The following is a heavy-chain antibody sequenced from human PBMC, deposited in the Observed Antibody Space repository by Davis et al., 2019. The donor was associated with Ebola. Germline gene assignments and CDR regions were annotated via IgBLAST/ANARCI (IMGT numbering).Heavy chain of an antibody. J-gene: IGHJ4*02. CDR3: ASEIGYSGYPRGDYFDY. D-gene: IGHD5-12*01. V-gene: IGHV4-61*01. CDR1: GGSVSSGSYY. Sequence: MPSETLSLTCTVSGGSVSSGSYYWSWIRQPPGKGLEWIGYIYYSGSTNYNPSLKSRVTISVDTSKNQFSLKLSSVTAADTAVYYCASEIGYSGYPRGDYFDYWGQGTLVTVSS. CDR2: IYYSGST.